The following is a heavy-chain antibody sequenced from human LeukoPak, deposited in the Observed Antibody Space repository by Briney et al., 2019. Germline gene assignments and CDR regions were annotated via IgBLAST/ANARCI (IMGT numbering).Heavy chain of an antibody. CDR2: IQQDGSEK. D-gene: IGHD4-17*01. Sequence: GGSLRLSCAASGFTFDNYAMHWVRQAPGKGLEWVANIQQDGSEKYYVDSVKGRFTISRDNAKNSLYLQMNSLRAEDTAVYYCARNKNYGDSNDYWGQGTLVTVSS. J-gene: IGHJ4*02. V-gene: IGHV3-7*01. CDR3: ARNKNYGDSNDY. CDR1: GFTFDNYA.